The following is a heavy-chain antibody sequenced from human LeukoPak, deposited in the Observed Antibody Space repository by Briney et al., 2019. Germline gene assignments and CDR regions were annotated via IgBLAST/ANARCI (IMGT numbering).Heavy chain of an antibody. J-gene: IGHJ6*03. CDR3: ARGKDPADSSRLYYYMDV. Sequence: SETLSLTCTVSGGSISSYYWSWIRQPPGKGLEWIGYIYYSGSTNYNPSLKSRVTISVDTSKNQFSLKLSSVTAADTAEYYCARGKDPADSSRLYYYMDVWGKGTTVTVSS. D-gene: IGHD6-13*01. V-gene: IGHV4-59*01. CDR1: GGSISSYY. CDR2: IYYSGST.